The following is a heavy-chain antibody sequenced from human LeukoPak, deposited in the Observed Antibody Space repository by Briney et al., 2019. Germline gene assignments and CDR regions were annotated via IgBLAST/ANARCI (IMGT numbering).Heavy chain of an antibody. J-gene: IGHJ4*02. Sequence: SVKVSCKASGGTFSSYAISWVRQAPGQGLEWMGGIIPILGTANYAQKFQGRVTITADKSTSTAYMKLSSLRSEDTAVYYCARVPEGYYGSGSYYPLDYWGQGTLVTVSS. CDR3: ARVPEGYYGSGSYYPLDY. CDR1: GGTFSSYA. V-gene: IGHV1-69*06. CDR2: IIPILGTA. D-gene: IGHD3-10*01.